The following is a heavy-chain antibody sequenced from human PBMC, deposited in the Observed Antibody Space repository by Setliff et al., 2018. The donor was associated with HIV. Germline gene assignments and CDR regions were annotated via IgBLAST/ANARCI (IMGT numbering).Heavy chain of an antibody. CDR1: GGSISSYY. V-gene: IGHV4-59*12. J-gene: IGHJ4*02. Sequence: SETLSLTCTVSGGSISSYYWSWIRQPPGKGLEWIGYIYSSGSTSYTPSLSGSTYYTPSLKNRVTISLDASKNQFSLTLTSVTAADTAVYYCARDRVPFRYTGWGQGTLVTVSS. D-gene: IGHD5-18*01. CDR2: IYSSGSTSYTPSLSGST. CDR3: ARDRVPFRYTG.